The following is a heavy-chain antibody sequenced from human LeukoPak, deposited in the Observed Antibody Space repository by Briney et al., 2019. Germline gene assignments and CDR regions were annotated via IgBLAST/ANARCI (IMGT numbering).Heavy chain of an antibody. CDR1: GFTFSDSY. D-gene: IGHD2/OR15-2a*01. Sequence: GGSLRLSCTASGFTFSDSYMSWIRQAPGKGLEFISHISRVGGPIFYPYSVKCRFTISRDNAKNSLFLQMNSLRAEYTSLYFCAGRVGLSPSFAAFDLRGQGTMVIVSS. CDR3: AGRVGLSPSFAAFDL. V-gene: IGHV3-11*04. J-gene: IGHJ3*01. CDR2: ISRVGGPI.